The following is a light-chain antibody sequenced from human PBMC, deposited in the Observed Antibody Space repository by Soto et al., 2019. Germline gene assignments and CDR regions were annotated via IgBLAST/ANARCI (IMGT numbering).Light chain of an antibody. Sequence: IRMTQSPSSLSASTGDRFAVTCRASQGISSYLTWYQQKPGKAPKLLIYAASTLQSGVPSNFSGSGSGTEFTLSISSLQPEDFATYYCQQYNSYPWTFGQGTKVDIK. CDR2: AAS. J-gene: IGKJ1*01. CDR3: QQYNSYPWT. V-gene: IGKV1-8*01. CDR1: QGISSY.